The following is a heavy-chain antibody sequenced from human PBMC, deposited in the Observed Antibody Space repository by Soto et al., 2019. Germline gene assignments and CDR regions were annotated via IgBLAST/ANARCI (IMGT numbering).Heavy chain of an antibody. CDR3: ARHRGCSSTSCRRGWFDP. Sequence: QLQLQESGPGLVKPSETLSLTCTVSGGSISSSSYYWGWIRQPPGKGLEWIGSIYYSGSTYYNPSLKSRVTIPVDTSKNQFSLKLSSVTAADTAVYYCARHRGCSSTSCRRGWFDPWGQGTLVTVSS. CDR1: GGSISSSSYY. D-gene: IGHD2-2*01. V-gene: IGHV4-39*01. CDR2: IYYSGST. J-gene: IGHJ5*02.